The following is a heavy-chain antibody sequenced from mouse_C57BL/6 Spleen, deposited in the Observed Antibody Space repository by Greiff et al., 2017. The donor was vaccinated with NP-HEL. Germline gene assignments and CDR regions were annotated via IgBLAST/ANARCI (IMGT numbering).Heavy chain of an antibody. CDR3: ARRGKEYYYAMDY. CDR2: INPGSGGT. J-gene: IGHJ4*01. CDR1: GYAFTNYL. Sequence: QVQLQQSGAELVRPGTSVKVSCKASGYAFTNYLIEWVKQRPGQGLEWIGVINPGSGGTNYNEKFKGKATLTADKSSSTAYMQLSSLTSEDSAVYFCARRGKEYYYAMDYWGQGTSVTVSS. D-gene: IGHD1-1*02. V-gene: IGHV1-54*01.